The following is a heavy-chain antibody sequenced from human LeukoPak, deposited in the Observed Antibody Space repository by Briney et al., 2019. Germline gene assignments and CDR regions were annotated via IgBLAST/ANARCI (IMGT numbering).Heavy chain of an antibody. CDR1: GCSIGSGGYS. CDR3: ARGPTYYYDSSGYDY. V-gene: IGHV4-30-2*01. J-gene: IGHJ4*02. D-gene: IGHD3-22*01. Sequence: PSQTLSLTCAVSGCSIGSGGYSWSWIRQPPGKGLEWIGYIYHSGSTYYNPSLKSRVTISVDRSKNQFSLKLSSVTAADTAVYYCARGPTYYYDSSGYDYWGQGTLVTVSS. CDR2: IYHSGST.